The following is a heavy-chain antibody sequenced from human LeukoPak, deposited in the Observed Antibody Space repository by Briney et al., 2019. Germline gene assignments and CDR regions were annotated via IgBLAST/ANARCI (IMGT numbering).Heavy chain of an antibody. D-gene: IGHD3-22*01. CDR2: IWYDGSNK. V-gene: IGHV3-33*01. CDR1: GFTFSSYG. J-gene: IGHJ3*02. Sequence: GRSLRLSCAASGFTFSSYGMHWVRQPPGKGLEWVAVIWYDGSNKYYADSVKGRFTISRDNSKNTLYLQMNSLRAEDTAVYYCARGNVYYYDCSGPTLGDAFDIWGQGTMVTVSS. CDR3: ARGNVYYYDCSGPTLGDAFDI.